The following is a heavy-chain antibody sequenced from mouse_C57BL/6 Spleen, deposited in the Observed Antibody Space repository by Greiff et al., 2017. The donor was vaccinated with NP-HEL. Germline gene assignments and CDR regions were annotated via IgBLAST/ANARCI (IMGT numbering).Heavy chain of an antibody. D-gene: IGHD1-1*01. J-gene: IGHJ1*03. CDR3: ARRGPITTVVATGWYFDV. V-gene: IGHV1-54*01. CDR1: GYAFTNYL. CDR2: INPGSGGT. Sequence: VKLQQSGAELVRPGTSVKVSCKASGYAFTNYLVEWVKQRPGQGLEWIGVINPGSGGTNYNEKFKGKATLTADTSSSTAYMQLSNLTSEDSAVYFCARRGPITTVVATGWYFDVWGTGTTVTVSS.